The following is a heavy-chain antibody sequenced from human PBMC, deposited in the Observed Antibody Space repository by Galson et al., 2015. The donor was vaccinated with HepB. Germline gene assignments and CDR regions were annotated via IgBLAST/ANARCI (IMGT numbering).Heavy chain of an antibody. V-gene: IGHV1-3*01. Sequence: VKVSCKASGYTFTSYAMHWVRQAPGQRLEWMGWINAGNGNTKYSQKFQGRVTITRDTSASTAYMELSSLRSEDTAVYYCARVMVRGVISRDYYGMDVWGQGTTVTVSS. CDR2: INAGNGNT. D-gene: IGHD3-10*01. CDR1: GYTFTSYA. J-gene: IGHJ6*02. CDR3: ARVMVRGVISRDYYGMDV.